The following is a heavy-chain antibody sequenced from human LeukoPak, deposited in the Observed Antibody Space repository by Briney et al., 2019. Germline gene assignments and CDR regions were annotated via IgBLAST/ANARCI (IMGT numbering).Heavy chain of an antibody. CDR1: GGSISSDSHY. D-gene: IGHD3-10*01. J-gene: IGHJ4*02. V-gene: IGHV4-39*01. CDR2: MYYSGNT. Sequence: KTSETLSLTCIVSGGSISSDSHYWGWIRQPPGTGLEWIGTMYYSGNTYYNPSLKSRVTISVDASKNQFSLRLSSVTAADTAVYYCARLIGLWFPFDYCGQGDLVAVSS. CDR3: ARLIGLWFPFDY.